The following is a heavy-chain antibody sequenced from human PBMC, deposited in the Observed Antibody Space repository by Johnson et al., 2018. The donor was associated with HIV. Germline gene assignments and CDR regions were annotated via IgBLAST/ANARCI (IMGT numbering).Heavy chain of an antibody. CDR2: IYSGGST. D-gene: IGHD3-22*01. CDR1: GFTFSSYW. J-gene: IGHJ3*02. Sequence: EQLVESGGGLVQPGGSLRLSCAASGFTFSSYWMHWVRQAPGKGLEWVSVIYSGGSTYYADSVKGRFTISRDNSKNTLYLQMNSLRAEDTAVYYCARDLTYYYDSRTYVRAFDIWGQGTMVTVSS. CDR3: ARDLTYYYDSRTYVRAFDI. V-gene: IGHV3-66*01.